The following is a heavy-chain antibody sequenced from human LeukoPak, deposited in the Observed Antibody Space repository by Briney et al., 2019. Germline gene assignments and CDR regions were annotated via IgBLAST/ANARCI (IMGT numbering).Heavy chain of an antibody. D-gene: IGHD3-3*01. CDR1: GGSISSSSYY. CDR3: ARDSDFWIGYYYFDY. J-gene: IGHJ4*02. V-gene: IGHV4-30-4*08. Sequence: PSETLSLTCTVSGGSISSSSYYWGWIRQPPGKGLEWIGYIYYSGSTYYNPSLKSRATISVDTSKNQFSLKLSSVTAADTAVYYCARDSDFWIGYYYFDYWGRGTLVTVSS. CDR2: IYYSGST.